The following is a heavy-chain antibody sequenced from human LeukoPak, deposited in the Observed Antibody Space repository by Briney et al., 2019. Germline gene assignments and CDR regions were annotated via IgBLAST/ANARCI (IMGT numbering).Heavy chain of an antibody. Sequence: ASVKVSCKASGYTFTSYGISWVRQAPGQGLEWRGWISAYNGNTNYAQKIQGRVTMSTDTSTSTAYMELRSLKSDDTAVYYCARDRVQSYVWGSYRPHLVGAFDIWGQGTMVTVSS. D-gene: IGHD3-16*02. J-gene: IGHJ3*02. CDR3: ARDRVQSYVWGSYRPHLVGAFDI. CDR2: ISAYNGNT. CDR1: GYTFTSYG. V-gene: IGHV1-18*01.